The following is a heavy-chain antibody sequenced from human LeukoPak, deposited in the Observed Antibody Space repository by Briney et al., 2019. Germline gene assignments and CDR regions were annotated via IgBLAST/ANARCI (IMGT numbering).Heavy chain of an antibody. D-gene: IGHD5-12*01. CDR2: IYYSGST. J-gene: IGHJ3*02. V-gene: IGHV4-59*01. CDR1: GGSISNYY. CDR3: ARVNWSGYDLRGAFDI. Sequence: NPSETLSLTCTVSGGSISNYYWSWIRQPPGKGLEWIGYIYYSGSTNYNPSLKSRVTISVDTSKNQFSLKLSSVTAADTAVCYCARVNWSGYDLRGAFDIWGQGTMVTVSS.